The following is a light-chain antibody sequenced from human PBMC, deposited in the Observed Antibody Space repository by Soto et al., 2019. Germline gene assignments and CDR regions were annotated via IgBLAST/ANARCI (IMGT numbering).Light chain of an antibody. CDR2: LNSDGSH. CDR1: SGHSDYA. Sequence: QLVLTQSPSASASLGASVKLTCTLSSGHSDYAIAWHQQQPDKGPRYLMKLNSDGSHNKGDGIPDRFSGSNSGAERYLIISSLQSDDEADYYCQTWDTVVVFGGGTKLTVL. CDR3: QTWDTVVV. J-gene: IGLJ2*01. V-gene: IGLV4-69*01.